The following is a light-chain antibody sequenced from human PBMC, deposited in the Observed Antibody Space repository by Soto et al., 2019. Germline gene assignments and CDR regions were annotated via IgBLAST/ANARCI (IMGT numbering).Light chain of an antibody. Sequence: QSVLTQPPSVSEAPRQRVTISFLGGSSNIGNNPVNWYQQLPGKAPKLLIYYDDLLPSGVSDRFSGSKSGTSASLAISGLQSEDEADYYCAAWDDSLNGWVFGGGTKLTVL. V-gene: IGLV1-36*01. CDR3: AAWDDSLNGWV. CDR2: YDD. CDR1: SSNIGNNP. J-gene: IGLJ3*02.